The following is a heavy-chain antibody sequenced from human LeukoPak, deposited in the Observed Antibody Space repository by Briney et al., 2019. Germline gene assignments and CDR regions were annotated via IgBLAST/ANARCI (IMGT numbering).Heavy chain of an antibody. D-gene: IGHD6-13*01. CDR2: IRSDGSIK. V-gene: IGHV3-30*02. J-gene: IGHJ4*02. CDR3: AKTHSTSWGIFEY. CDR1: GFAFSTYG. Sequence: GGSLRLSRAASGFAFSTYGMHWVRQAPGKGLEWVAFIRSDGSIKYYADSVKGRFTISRDNSKNTLYLQMNSLRPEDTAVYWCAKTHSTSWGIFEYWGQGALVTVSS.